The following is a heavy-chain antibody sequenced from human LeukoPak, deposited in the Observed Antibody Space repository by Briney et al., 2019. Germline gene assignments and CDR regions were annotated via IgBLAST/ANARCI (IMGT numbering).Heavy chain of an antibody. Sequence: SETLSLTCTVSGGSISSYYWTWIRQPPGKGLEWIGYIYHSGSTNYNPSLKSRVTMSVDTSKNQFSLKLSSVTAADTAVYYCAREVGVGGTVDYWGQGTLVTVSS. CDR2: IYHSGST. V-gene: IGHV4-59*01. J-gene: IGHJ4*02. D-gene: IGHD2-15*01. CDR1: GGSISSYY. CDR3: AREVGVGGTVDY.